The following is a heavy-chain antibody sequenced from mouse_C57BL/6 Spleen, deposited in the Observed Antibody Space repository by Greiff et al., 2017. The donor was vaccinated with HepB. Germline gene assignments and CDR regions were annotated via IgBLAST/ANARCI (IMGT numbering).Heavy chain of an antibody. CDR3: ARGDYGSSPNWYFDV. D-gene: IGHD1-1*01. CDR1: GFTFSSYA. Sequence: EVQRVESGGGLVKPGGSLKLSCAASGFTFSSYAMSWVRQTPEKRLEWVATISDGGSYTYYPDNVKGRFTISRDNAKNNLYLQMSHLKSEDTAMYYCARGDYGSSPNWYFDVWGTGTTVTVSS. J-gene: IGHJ1*03. V-gene: IGHV5-4*01. CDR2: ISDGGSYT.